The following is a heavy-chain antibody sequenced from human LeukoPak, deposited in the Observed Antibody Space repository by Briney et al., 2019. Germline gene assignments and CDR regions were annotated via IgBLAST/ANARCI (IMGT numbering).Heavy chain of an antibody. CDR2: IYYSGTA. CDR1: GGSISSYY. D-gene: IGHD3-10*01. Sequence: SETLSLTCTVSGGSISSYYWSWIRQPPGKGLEWIGYIYYSGTANYNPSLESRVTISIDTSKNQISLNLSSVTAADTAIYYCARDRPAETISVWFGGPSGGLDPFDIWGQGKMVIVSS. V-gene: IGHV4-59*12. CDR3: ARDRPAETISVWFGGPSGGLDPFDI. J-gene: IGHJ3*02.